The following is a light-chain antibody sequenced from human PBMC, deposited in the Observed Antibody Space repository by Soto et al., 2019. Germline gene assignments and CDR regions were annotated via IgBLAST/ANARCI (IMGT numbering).Light chain of an antibody. Sequence: QSVLTQPRSVSGSPGQSVTLSCAGTSSDVGGYKSVSWYQQHPGKAPKLIIYDVTKRPSGVPDRFSGSKSGNTASLTISGLQAEDEADYYCCSYAGSDSPYVFGTGTKLTVL. CDR1: SSDVGGYKS. V-gene: IGLV2-11*01. CDR2: DVT. CDR3: CSYAGSDSPYV. J-gene: IGLJ1*01.